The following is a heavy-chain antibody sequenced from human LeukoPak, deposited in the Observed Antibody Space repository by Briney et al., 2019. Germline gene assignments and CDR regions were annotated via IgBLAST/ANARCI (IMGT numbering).Heavy chain of an antibody. CDR2: ISSSGSTI. CDR1: GFTFSNHA. V-gene: IGHV3-48*03. D-gene: IGHD3-10*02. Sequence: PGGSLRLSCAASGFTFSNHAMIWVRQAPGKGLEWVSYISSSGSTIYYADSVKGRFTISRDNAKNSLYLQMNSLRAEDTAVYYCAELGITMIGGVWGKGTTVTISS. J-gene: IGHJ6*04. CDR3: AELGITMIGGV.